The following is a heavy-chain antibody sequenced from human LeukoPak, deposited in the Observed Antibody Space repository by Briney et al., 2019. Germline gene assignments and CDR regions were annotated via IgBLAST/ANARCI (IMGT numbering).Heavy chain of an antibody. CDR3: ARDSSGFIDY. CDR2: IYYSGST. Sequence: PSETLSLTCAVSGGSISSTTSYWGWIRQPPGKGLEWIGRIYYSGSTFYNPSLKSRVTISVDTSKNQLSLRLSSVTAADTAMYYCARDSSGFIDYWGQGTLVTVSS. D-gene: IGHD3-22*01. CDR1: GGSISSTTSY. J-gene: IGHJ4*02. V-gene: IGHV4-39*02.